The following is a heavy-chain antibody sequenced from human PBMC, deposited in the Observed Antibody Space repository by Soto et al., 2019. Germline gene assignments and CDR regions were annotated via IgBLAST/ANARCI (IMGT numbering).Heavy chain of an antibody. D-gene: IGHD2-15*01. Sequence: EVQLVESGGGLVQLGRSLRLSCAASGFTFDDYAMHWVRQAPGKGLEWVSGISWNSGSIGYADSVKGRFTISRDNAKKSLYLEMNSLRAEDTALYYCAKGSVAAHTENWFDPWCQGTLVTVSS. CDR2: ISWNSGSI. CDR1: GFTFDDYA. CDR3: AKGSVAAHTENWFDP. V-gene: IGHV3-9*01. J-gene: IGHJ5*02.